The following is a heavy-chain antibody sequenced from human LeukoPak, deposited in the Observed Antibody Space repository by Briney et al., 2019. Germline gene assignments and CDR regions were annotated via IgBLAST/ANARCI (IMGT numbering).Heavy chain of an antibody. V-gene: IGHV3-7*01. CDR2: IKQDGSEK. CDR3: ARESPLAAAGH. CDR1: GFTFSSYW. J-gene: IGHJ4*02. Sequence: PGGSLRLSCAASGFTFSSYWMSWVRQAPGKGLEWVANIKQDGSEKYYVDSVKGRFTISRDNAKNSLYLQMNSLRAEDTAMYYCARESPLAAAGHWGQGTLVTVSS. D-gene: IGHD6-13*01.